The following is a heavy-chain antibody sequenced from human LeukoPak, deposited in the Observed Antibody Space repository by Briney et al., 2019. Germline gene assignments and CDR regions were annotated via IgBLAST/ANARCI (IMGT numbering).Heavy chain of an antibody. CDR3: ATAYCSSTSCPYYFDY. CDR2: IIPILGIA. J-gene: IGHJ4*02. Sequence: GASVKVSCKASGGTFSSYAISWVRQAPGQGLEWMGRIIPILGIANYAQKFQGRVTITADKSTSTAYMELSSLRSEDTAVYYCATAYCSSTSCPYYFDYWGQGTLVIVSS. V-gene: IGHV1-69*04. D-gene: IGHD2-2*01. CDR1: GGTFSSYA.